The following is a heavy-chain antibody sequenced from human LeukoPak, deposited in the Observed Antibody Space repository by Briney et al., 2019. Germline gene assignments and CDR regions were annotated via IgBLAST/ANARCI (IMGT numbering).Heavy chain of an antibody. V-gene: IGHV4-61*02. Sequence: PSETLSLTCTVSGGSISSGSYYWSWIRQPAGKGLEWIGRIYTSGSTNYNPSLKSRVTTSVDTSKNQFSLKLSSVTAADTAVYYCAREVWESYAFDIWGQGTMVIVSS. J-gene: IGHJ3*02. D-gene: IGHD1-26*01. CDR2: IYTSGST. CDR3: AREVWESYAFDI. CDR1: GGSISSGSYY.